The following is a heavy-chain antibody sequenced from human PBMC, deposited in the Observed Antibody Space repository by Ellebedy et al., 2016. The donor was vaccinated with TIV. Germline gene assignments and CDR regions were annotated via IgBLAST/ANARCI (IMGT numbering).Heavy chain of an antibody. V-gene: IGHV1-69*06. D-gene: IGHD5-18*01. CDR2: IIPMFGTR. CDR3: AVGNSYGYDY. CDR1: GGSFITYV. J-gene: IGHJ4*02. Sequence: ASVKVSCKASGGSFITYVVNWVRQAPGQGLEWMGGIIPMFGTRDYAQKFQGRVTITADTSTSTVYMELSRLRSEDTAIFYCAVGNSYGYDYWGPGALVTVSS.